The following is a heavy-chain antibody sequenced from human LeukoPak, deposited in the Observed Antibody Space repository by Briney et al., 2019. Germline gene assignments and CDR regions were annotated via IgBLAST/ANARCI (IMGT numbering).Heavy chain of an antibody. CDR2: MWYGESGT. Sequence: GGSLRLSCTASGFSLSSYGMHWVRQAPGKGLEWVAVMWYGESGTRYADSVKGRFTISRDNSKNTLYLQMNSLRAEDTAVYYCARSRDGYHHGLLWGQGTLVTFSS. J-gene: IGHJ4*02. CDR1: GFSLSSYG. CDR3: ARSRDGYHHGLL. V-gene: IGHV3-33*01. D-gene: IGHD5-24*01.